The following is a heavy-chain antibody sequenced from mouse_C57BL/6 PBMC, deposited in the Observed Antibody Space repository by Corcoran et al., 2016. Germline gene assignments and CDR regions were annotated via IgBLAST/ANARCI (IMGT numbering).Heavy chain of an antibody. J-gene: IGHJ3*01. D-gene: IGHD2-5*01. CDR2: IYPRSGNT. Sequence: QVQLQQSGAELARPGASVKLSCKASGYTFTSYGISWVKQRTGQGLEWIGEIYPRSGNTYYNEKFKGKATLTADKSSSTAYMELRSLTSEDSAVDFCARYYYSNYGFAYWGQGTLVTVSA. V-gene: IGHV1-81*01. CDR1: GYTFTSYG. CDR3: ARYYYSNYGFAY.